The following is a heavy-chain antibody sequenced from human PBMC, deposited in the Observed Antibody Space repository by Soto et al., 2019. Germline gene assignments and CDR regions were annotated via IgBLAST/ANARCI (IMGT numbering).Heavy chain of an antibody. CDR1: GGSISSGDYY. V-gene: IGHV4-30-4*01. CDR2: IYYSGST. CDR3: ARDFGSGYDLDY. D-gene: IGHD5-12*01. Sequence: SETLSLTCTVSGGSISSGDYYWSWIRQPPGKGLEWIGYIYYSGSTYYNPSLKSRVTISVDTSKNQFSLKLSSVTAADTAVYYCARDFGSGYDLDYWGQGXLVTVYS. J-gene: IGHJ4*02.